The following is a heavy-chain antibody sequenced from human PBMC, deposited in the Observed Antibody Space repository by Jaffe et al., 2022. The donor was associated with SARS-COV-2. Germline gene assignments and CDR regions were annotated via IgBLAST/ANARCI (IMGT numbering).Heavy chain of an antibody. CDR3: ARIKYYYDSSGYFRHFDY. CDR1: GFSLSNARMG. CDR2: IFSNDEK. D-gene: IGHD3-22*01. J-gene: IGHJ4*02. Sequence: QVTLKESGPVLVKPTETLTLTCTVSGFSLSNARMGVSWIRQPPGKALEWLAHIFSNDEKSYSTSLKSRLTISKDTSKSQVVLTMTNMDPVDTATYYCARIKYYYDSSGYFRHFDYWGQGTLVTVSS. V-gene: IGHV2-26*01.